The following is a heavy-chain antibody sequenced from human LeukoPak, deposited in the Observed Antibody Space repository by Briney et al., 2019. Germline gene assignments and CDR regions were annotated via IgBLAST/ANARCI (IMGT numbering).Heavy chain of an antibody. CDR2: IYYSGST. J-gene: IGHJ5*02. V-gene: IGHV4-59*06. CDR1: GGSISSYY. CDR3: ARHVLLTAPPEAHNWFDP. Sequence: SETLSLTCTVSGGSISSYYWSWIRQHPGKGLEWIGYIYYSGSTYYNPSLKSRVTISVDTSKNQFSLKLSSVTAADTAVYYCARHVLLTAPPEAHNWFDPWGQGTLVTVSS. D-gene: IGHD5-18*01.